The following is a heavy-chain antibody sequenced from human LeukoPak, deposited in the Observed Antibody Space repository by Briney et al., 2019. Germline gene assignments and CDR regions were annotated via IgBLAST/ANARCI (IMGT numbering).Heavy chain of an antibody. CDR3: AKDWEDYDILTGYYYYYYMDV. V-gene: IGHV3-23*01. Sequence: PGGSLRLSCGASGFTFSSYAMTWVRQAPGKGLEWVSAIGGSNITTYYADSVKGRFTISRDNSKNTLYLQMNSLRAEDTAVYYCAKDWEDYDILTGYYYYYYMDVWGKGTTVTISS. J-gene: IGHJ6*03. CDR2: IGGSNITT. CDR1: GFTFSSYA. D-gene: IGHD3-9*01.